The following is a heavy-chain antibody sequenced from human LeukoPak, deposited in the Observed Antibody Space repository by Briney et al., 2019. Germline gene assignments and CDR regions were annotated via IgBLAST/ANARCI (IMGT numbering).Heavy chain of an antibody. CDR2: ISGSGAGT. J-gene: IGHJ5*02. V-gene: IGHV3-23*01. CDR1: GFTFSTYA. D-gene: IGHD3-9*01. CDR3: ARTPYGATWHDKWFDP. Sequence: GGSLRLACAASGFTFSTYAMNWVRQAPGKGLGWVSSISGSGAGTHYADSVKGRFTISRDNSENTLYLQMNSLRVEDTAVYYCARTPYGATWHDKWFDPWGQGTLVTVSS.